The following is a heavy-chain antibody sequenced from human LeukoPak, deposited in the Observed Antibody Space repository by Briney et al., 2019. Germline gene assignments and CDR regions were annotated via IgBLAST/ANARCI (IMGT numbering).Heavy chain of an antibody. CDR2: VYYTGST. CDR3: ACTPDYYDSSGYYTDYYYYGMDV. Sequence: SETLSLTCTVSGGSLSSYYWSWIRQPPGKRLEWIGYVYYTGSTNYNPSLKSRVTISVDTSKNQFSLKLSSVTAADTAVYYCACTPDYYDSSGYYTDYYYYGMDVWGQGTTVTVSS. V-gene: IGHV4-59*01. J-gene: IGHJ6*02. D-gene: IGHD3-22*01. CDR1: GGSLSSYY.